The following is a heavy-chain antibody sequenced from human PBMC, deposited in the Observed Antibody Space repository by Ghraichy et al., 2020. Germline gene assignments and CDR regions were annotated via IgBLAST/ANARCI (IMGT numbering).Heavy chain of an antibody. V-gene: IGHV4-59*11. D-gene: IGHD2-21*01. Sequence: SETLSLTCTVSGGSITSHYWSWVRQSPGKGLEWIAYIHYSGITNYNPSLQRRVPISIDTSKNQLALRLSSVSTSDTAMYFCARGHMDPRGWGQGTLVTVSS. CDR2: IHYSGIT. CDR1: GGSITSHY. J-gene: IGHJ4*02. CDR3: ARGHMDPRG.